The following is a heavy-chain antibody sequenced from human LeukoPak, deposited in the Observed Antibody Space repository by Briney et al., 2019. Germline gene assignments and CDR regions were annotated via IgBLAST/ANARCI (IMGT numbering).Heavy chain of an antibody. CDR1: GGSFSGYY. CDR3: ARVRCSSTSCYLGAGYYYYGMDV. D-gene: IGHD2-2*01. J-gene: IGHJ6*02. V-gene: IGHV4-34*01. CDR2: INHSGST. Sequence: PSETLSLTCAVYGGSFSGYYWSWIRQPPGKGREGIGEINHSGSTNYNPSLKSRVTISVDTSKNQFSLKLSSVTAADTAVYYCARVRCSSTSCYLGAGYYYYGMDVWGQGTTVTVSS.